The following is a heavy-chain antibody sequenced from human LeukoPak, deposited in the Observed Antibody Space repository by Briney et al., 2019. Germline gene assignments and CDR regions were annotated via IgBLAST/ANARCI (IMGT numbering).Heavy chain of an antibody. V-gene: IGHV3-48*02. CDR3: ARDCGGDCPFDY. CDR1: GFTVSNNY. CDR2: ISSSSSTI. Sequence: GGSLRLSCAAPGFTVSNNYMSWVRQAPGKGLEWVSYISSSSSTIYYADSVKGRFTISRDNAKNSLYLQMNSLRDEDTAVYYCARDCGGDCPFDYWGQGTLVTVSS. D-gene: IGHD2-21*02. J-gene: IGHJ4*02.